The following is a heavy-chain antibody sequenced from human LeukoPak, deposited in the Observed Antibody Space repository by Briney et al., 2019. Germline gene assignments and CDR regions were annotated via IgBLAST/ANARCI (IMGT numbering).Heavy chain of an antibody. CDR2: ISGSGGST. CDR3: AKGLAVAGRGGAFDI. Sequence: AGGSLRLSCAASGFTFSSYAMSWVRQAPGKGLEWVSAISGSGGSTYYADSVKGRFTISRDNSKNTLYLQMNSLRAEDTAVYCCAKGLAVAGRGGAFDIWGQGTMVTVSS. V-gene: IGHV3-23*01. D-gene: IGHD6-19*01. CDR1: GFTFSSYA. J-gene: IGHJ3*02.